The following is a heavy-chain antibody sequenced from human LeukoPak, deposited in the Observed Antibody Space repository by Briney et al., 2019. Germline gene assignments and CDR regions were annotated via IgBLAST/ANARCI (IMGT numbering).Heavy chain of an antibody. V-gene: IGHV4-59*08. D-gene: IGHD4-23*01. Sequence: PSETLSLTCTVSGGSISSYYWSWIRQPPGKGLEWIGYIYYSGSTNYNPSLKSRVTISVDTSKNQFSLKLSSVTAADTAVYYCARLSDGGGKKRNWFDPWGQGTLVTVSS. CDR1: GGSISSYY. J-gene: IGHJ5*02. CDR3: ARLSDGGGKKRNWFDP. CDR2: IYYSGST.